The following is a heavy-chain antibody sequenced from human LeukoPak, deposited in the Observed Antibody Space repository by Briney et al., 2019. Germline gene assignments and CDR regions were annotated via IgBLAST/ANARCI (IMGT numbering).Heavy chain of an antibody. Sequence: PGGSLRLSCAASGFTLSGYDMNWIRQAPGKGLEWLSYMSASGSVIYYADSVKGRFTISRDEAKNSLYLQMNTLSVEDTAVYYCARGEWRTWGQGTLVTVSS. CDR1: GFTLSGYD. CDR2: MSASGSVI. V-gene: IGHV3-48*03. J-gene: IGHJ5*02. CDR3: ARGEWRT. D-gene: IGHD3-3*01.